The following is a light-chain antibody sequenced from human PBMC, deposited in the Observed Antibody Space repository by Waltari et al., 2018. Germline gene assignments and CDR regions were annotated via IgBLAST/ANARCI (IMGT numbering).Light chain of an antibody. CDR2: AAS. Sequence: DMEMTEAPFSLSAFVVDRVTIASRSRQYISTYLNWYQQKPGNAPNLLISAASALQSGVPSRFSGIGSGADFTLTISSLQPEDFATYWCQQSYSIPRTFGGGTKVEIK. V-gene: IGKV1-39*01. CDR3: QQSYSIPRT. J-gene: IGKJ4*01. CDR1: QYISTY.